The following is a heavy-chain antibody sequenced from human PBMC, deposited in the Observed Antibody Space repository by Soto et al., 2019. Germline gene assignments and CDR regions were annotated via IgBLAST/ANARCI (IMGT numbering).Heavy chain of an antibody. D-gene: IGHD6-6*01. CDR3: AREQILSSSDAFDI. CDR1: GGSFSGYY. J-gene: IGHJ3*02. Sequence: SETLSLTCAAYGGSFSGYYWSWIRQPPGKGLEWIGEINHSGSTNYNPSLKSRVTISVDTSKNQFSLKLSSVTAADTAVYYCAREQILSSSDAFDIWGQGTMVTVSS. CDR2: INHSGST. V-gene: IGHV4-34*01.